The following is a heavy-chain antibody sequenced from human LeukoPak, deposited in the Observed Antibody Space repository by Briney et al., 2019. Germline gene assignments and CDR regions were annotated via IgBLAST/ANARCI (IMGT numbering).Heavy chain of an antibody. J-gene: IGHJ4*02. D-gene: IGHD2-15*01. V-gene: IGHV4-31*11. Sequence: PSETLSLTCAVYGGSFSGYYWSWIRQHPGKGLEWIGYIYYSGSTYYNPSLKSRVTISVDTSRNQFSLKLSSVTAADTAVYYCASQVPGYCSGGSCYSFASYFDYWGQGTLVTVSS. CDR2: IYYSGST. CDR1: GGSFSGYY. CDR3: ASQVPGYCSGGSCYSFASYFDY.